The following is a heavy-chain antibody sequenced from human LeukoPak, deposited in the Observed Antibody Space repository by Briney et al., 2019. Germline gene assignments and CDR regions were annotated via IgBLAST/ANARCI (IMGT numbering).Heavy chain of an antibody. CDR3: ARVGTTVTTWSSFDI. Sequence: PSETLSLTCTVSGGSISTYYWSWIRQPPGKGLEWIGYIYYSGSTNYNPSLKSRVTISVDTSKNQFSLKLSSVTAADTAVYYCARVGTTVTTWSSFDIWGQGTMVTVSS. V-gene: IGHV4-59*01. D-gene: IGHD4-11*01. CDR1: GGSISTYY. CDR2: IYYSGST. J-gene: IGHJ3*02.